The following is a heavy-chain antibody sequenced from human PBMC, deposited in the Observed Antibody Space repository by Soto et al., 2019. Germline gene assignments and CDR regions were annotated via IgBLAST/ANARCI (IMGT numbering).Heavy chain of an antibody. V-gene: IGHV1-46*03. D-gene: IGHD4-4*01. CDR2: INPSGGST. J-gene: IGHJ6*03. Sequence: ASVKVSCKASGYTFTSYYMHWVRQAPGQGLEWMGIINPSGGSTSYAQKFQGRVTMTRDTSTSTVYMELSSLRSEDTAVYYCARVSNSTSDYYYYYTDVWGKGTTVTVSS. CDR1: GYTFTSYY. CDR3: ARVSNSTSDYYYYYTDV.